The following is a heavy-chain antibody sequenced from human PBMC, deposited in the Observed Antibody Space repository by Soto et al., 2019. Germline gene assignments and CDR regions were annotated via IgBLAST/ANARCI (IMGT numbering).Heavy chain of an antibody. Sequence: GGSLRLSCAASGFTFSTYAMSWVRQAPGEGLEWVSVISGSSSATYYGDSVRGRFTITRDNSKNTLYLQMNSLRGEDTAVYYCAKKGSPKTGAGDYYYLDVWGKGTTVTVSS. CDR3: AKKGSPKTGAGDYYYLDV. CDR2: ISGSSSAT. V-gene: IGHV3-23*01. CDR1: GFTFSTYA. D-gene: IGHD7-27*01. J-gene: IGHJ6*03.